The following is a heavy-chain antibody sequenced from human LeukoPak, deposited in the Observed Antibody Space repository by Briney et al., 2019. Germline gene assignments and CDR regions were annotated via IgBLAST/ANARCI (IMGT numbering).Heavy chain of an antibody. Sequence: GASVKVSCKASGYTFTSYDINWVRQATGQGLEWMGWMNPNSGNTGYAQKFQGRVTMTTDTSTSTAYMELRSLRSDDTAVYYCARQQYCSSTSCYWNRYYYYYMDVWGKGTTVTVSS. CDR3: ARQQYCSSTSCYWNRYYYYYMDV. D-gene: IGHD2-2*01. CDR1: GYTFTSYD. J-gene: IGHJ6*03. V-gene: IGHV1-8*01. CDR2: MNPNSGNT.